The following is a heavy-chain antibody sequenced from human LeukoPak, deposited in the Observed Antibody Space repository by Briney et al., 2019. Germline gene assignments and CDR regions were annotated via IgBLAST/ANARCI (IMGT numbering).Heavy chain of an antibody. CDR2: ISYDGSNK. CDR1: GFTFSSYG. J-gene: IGHJ4*02. CDR3: AKLGYSRGWYYDY. Sequence: PGRSLRLSCAASGFTFSSYGMHWVRQAPGKGLGWVAVISYDGSNKYYADSVKGRFTISRDNSKNTLYLQMNSLRAEDTAVYYCAKLGYSRGWYYDYWGQGTLVTVSS. V-gene: IGHV3-30*18. D-gene: IGHD6-19*01.